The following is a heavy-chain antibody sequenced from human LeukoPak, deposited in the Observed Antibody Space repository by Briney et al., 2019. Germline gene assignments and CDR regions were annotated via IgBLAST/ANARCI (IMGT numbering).Heavy chain of an antibody. CDR2: IKQDGSEK. V-gene: IGHV3-7*01. CDR1: GFTFTRYW. CDR3: ARWRGAQSEFEY. Sequence: VRSLRLSCAASGFTFTRYWMSWVRQAPGKGLECVANIKQDGSEKEYVDSVKGRFTISRDNAKNSLYLQMNNVRAEDTAVYYCARWRGAQSEFEYWGQGTLVTVSS. D-gene: IGHD3-3*01. J-gene: IGHJ4*02.